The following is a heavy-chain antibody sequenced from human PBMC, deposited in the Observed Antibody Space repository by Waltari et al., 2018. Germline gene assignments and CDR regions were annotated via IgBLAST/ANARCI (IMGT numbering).Heavy chain of an antibody. CDR1: GFTFTTYG. V-gene: IGHV3-21*01. D-gene: IGHD1-20*01. J-gene: IGHJ4*02. Sequence: EVQLVESGGGLVKPGGSLRLSCAASGFTFTTYGMDWVRQAPGKGLELVSSISSSGSYIYYAASVKGRFTLSRDTAKNSLYLQMNSLRDEDTAVYYCAREGYNWNYVEYWGQGTLVTVSS. CDR2: ISSSGSYI. CDR3: AREGYNWNYVEY.